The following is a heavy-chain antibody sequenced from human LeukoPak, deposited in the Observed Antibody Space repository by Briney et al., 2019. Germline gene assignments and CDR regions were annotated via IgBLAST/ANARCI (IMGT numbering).Heavy chain of an antibody. CDR2: ISGSGFST. CDR3: AKDKAYSSAWTLLFDY. D-gene: IGHD6-19*01. Sequence: GGSLRLSCAASGFTFSSSAMNWVRQAPGKGLEWVSAISGSGFSTYYADSVKGRFTISRDNSQNTLYLQLNSLRAEDTAVYYCAKDKAYSSAWTLLFDYWGQGTLVTVSS. CDR1: GFTFSSSA. J-gene: IGHJ4*02. V-gene: IGHV3-23*01.